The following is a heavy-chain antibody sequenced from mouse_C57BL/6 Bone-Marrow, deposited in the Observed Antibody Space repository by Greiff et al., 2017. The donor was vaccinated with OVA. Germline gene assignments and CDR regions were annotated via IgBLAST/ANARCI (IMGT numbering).Heavy chain of an antibody. J-gene: IGHJ2*01. V-gene: IGHV14-1*01. CDR1: GFNIKDYY. Sequence: VQLQQSGAELVRPGASVKLSCTASGFNIKDYYMHWVKQRPEQGLEWIGRIDPEDGDTEYAPKFQGKATMTADTSSNTAHLQLSSLTSEDTAVYYCTTGDYYYGSSYFDYWGQGTTLTVSS. D-gene: IGHD1-1*01. CDR3: TTGDYYYGSSYFDY. CDR2: IDPEDGDT.